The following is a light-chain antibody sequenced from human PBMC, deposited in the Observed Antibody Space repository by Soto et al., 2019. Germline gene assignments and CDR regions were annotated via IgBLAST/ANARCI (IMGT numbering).Light chain of an antibody. V-gene: IGKV3-11*01. CDR3: QQRSNWPRT. CDR2: DAS. Sequence: EIVLTQSPATLSLSPGERATLSCRASQSVSNNLGWYQQKPGQAPRLLIYDASNRATDIPARFSGSGSGTDFPLTINSLEPEDFAVYYCQQRSNWPRTFGQGTKLEIK. CDR1: QSVSNN. J-gene: IGKJ2*01.